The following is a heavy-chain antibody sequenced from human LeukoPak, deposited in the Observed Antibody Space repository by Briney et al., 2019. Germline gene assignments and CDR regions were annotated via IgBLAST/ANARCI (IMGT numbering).Heavy chain of an antibody. Sequence: SETLSLTCAVYGGSFSGYYWSWIRQPPGKGLEWIGEINHSGSTNYNPSLKSRVTISVDTSKNQFSLKLSSVTAADTAVYYCAGTGVIPSYYGMDVWGQGTTVTISS. V-gene: IGHV4-34*01. CDR3: AGTGVIPSYYGMDV. CDR2: INHSGST. J-gene: IGHJ6*02. D-gene: IGHD3-10*01. CDR1: GGSFSGYY.